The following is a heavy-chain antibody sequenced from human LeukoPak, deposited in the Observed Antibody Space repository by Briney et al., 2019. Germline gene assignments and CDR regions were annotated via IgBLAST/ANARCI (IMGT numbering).Heavy chain of an antibody. CDR3: TRYSSSDNWFDP. Sequence: GGSLRLSCTTSGFSFRNYWMGWVRQAPGKGLEWVANIKQDESEKYYVGSVKGRFSISRDNAKNSLYLQMNSLKTEDTAVYYCTRYSSSDNWFDPWGQGTLVTVSS. J-gene: IGHJ5*02. D-gene: IGHD6-6*01. CDR2: IKQDESEK. V-gene: IGHV3-7*03. CDR1: GFSFRNYW.